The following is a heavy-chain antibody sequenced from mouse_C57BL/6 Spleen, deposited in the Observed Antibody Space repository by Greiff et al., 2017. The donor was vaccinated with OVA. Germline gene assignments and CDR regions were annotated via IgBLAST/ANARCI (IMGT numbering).Heavy chain of an antibody. Sequence: VQLQQSGAELVRPGASVKLSCTASGFNIKDDYMHWVKQRPEQGLEWIGWIDPENGDTEYASKFQGKATITADTSSNTAYLQLSSLTSEDTAVYYCTTPRGRGGGYYFDYWGQGTTLTVSS. V-gene: IGHV14-4*01. CDR1: GFNIKDDY. CDR3: TTPRGRGGGYYFDY. CDR2: IDPENGDT. J-gene: IGHJ2*01. D-gene: IGHD3-3*01.